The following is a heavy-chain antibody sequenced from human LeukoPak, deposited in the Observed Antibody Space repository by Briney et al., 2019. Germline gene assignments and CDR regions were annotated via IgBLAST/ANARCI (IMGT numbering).Heavy chain of an antibody. CDR2: IYYSGST. D-gene: IGHD3-16*02. CDR1: GYSISSGYY. V-gene: IGHV4-38-2*02. CDR3: ARGHRYMHYFDY. Sequence: TSSETLSLTCTVSGYSISSGYYWGWIRQPPGKGLEWIGYIYYSGSTYYNPSLKSRVTISVDTSKNQFSLKLSSVTAADTAVYYCARGHRYMHYFDYWGQGTLVTVSS. J-gene: IGHJ4*02.